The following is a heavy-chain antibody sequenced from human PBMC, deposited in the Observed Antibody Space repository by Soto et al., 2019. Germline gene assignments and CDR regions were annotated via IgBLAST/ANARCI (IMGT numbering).Heavy chain of an antibody. CDR3: AKMPTYYYDSSGYYAP. CDR2: ISGSGGST. Sequence: GGSLRLSCAASGFTFSSYAMSWVRQAPGKGLEWVSAISGSGGSTYYADSVKGRFTISRDNPKNTLYLQMNSLRAEDTAVYYCAKMPTYYYDSSGYYAPWGQGTLVTVSS. J-gene: IGHJ4*02. V-gene: IGHV3-23*01. D-gene: IGHD3-22*01. CDR1: GFTFSSYA.